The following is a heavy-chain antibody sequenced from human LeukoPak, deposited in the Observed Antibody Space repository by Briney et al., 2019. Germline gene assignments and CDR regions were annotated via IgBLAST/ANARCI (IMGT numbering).Heavy chain of an antibody. D-gene: IGHD3-16*02. Sequence: SETLSLTCTVSGGSISSGGHYWSWIRQHPGKGLEWIGYIYYSGSTYYNPSLKSRVTISVDTSKNQFSLKLSSVTAADTAVYYCARESPNYDYVWGSYRLFDYWGQGTLVTVSS. CDR1: GGSISSGGHY. CDR2: IYYSGST. CDR3: ARESPNYDYVWGSYRLFDY. V-gene: IGHV4-31*03. J-gene: IGHJ4*02.